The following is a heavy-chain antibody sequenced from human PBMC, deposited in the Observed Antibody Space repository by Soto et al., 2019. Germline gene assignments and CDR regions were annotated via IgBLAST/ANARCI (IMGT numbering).Heavy chain of an antibody. CDR2: ISSSSSTI. D-gene: IGHD5-18*01. CDR1: GFTFSSYS. J-gene: IGHJ5*02. V-gene: IGHV3-48*02. Sequence: EVQLVESGGGLVQPGGSLRLSCAASGFTFSSYSMNWVRQAPGKGLEWVSYISSSSSTIYYADSVKGRFTISRDNAKTSLYLQMNSLRDEDTAVYYCARGRGYSYGSRNWFDPWGQGTLVTVSP. CDR3: ARGRGYSYGSRNWFDP.